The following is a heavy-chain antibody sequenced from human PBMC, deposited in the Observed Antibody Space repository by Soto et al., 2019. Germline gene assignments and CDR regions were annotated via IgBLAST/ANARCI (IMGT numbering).Heavy chain of an antibody. Sequence: GGSLRLPCAASGCTFSSYAMSWVRQAPGKGLEWVSAISGSGGSTYYADSVKGRFTISRDNSKNTLYLQMNSLRAEDTAVYYCAKDILEWLPFSDAVHYYGMDVWGQGTTVTVSS. CDR3: AKDILEWLPFSDAVHYYGMDV. V-gene: IGHV3-23*01. J-gene: IGHJ6*02. CDR2: ISGSGGST. D-gene: IGHD3-3*01. CDR1: GCTFSSYA.